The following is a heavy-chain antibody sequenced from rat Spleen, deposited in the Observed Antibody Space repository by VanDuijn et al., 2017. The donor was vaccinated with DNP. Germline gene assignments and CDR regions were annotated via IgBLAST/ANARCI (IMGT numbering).Heavy chain of an antibody. CDR3: ACHYGGYAMDA. CDR1: GLSLTSKS. V-gene: IGHV2-47*01. J-gene: IGHJ4*01. D-gene: IGHD1-11*01. Sequence: QVQLKESGPGLIQPSQTLSLTCTVSGLSLTSKSVSWIRQPPGKGLEWMGVMWSNGGTDYNSAIKSRLSISRDTSKSQVFLKMNSLQTEDTAMYFCACHYGGYAMDAWGQGTSVTVSS. CDR2: MWSNGGT.